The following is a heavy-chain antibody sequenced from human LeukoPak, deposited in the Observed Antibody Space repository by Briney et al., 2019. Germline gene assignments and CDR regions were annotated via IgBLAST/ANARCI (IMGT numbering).Heavy chain of an antibody. CDR1: GGSISNYY. J-gene: IGHJ4*02. D-gene: IGHD3-3*01. Sequence: SETLSLTCTVSGGSISNYYWSWIRQPPGKGLEWIGYIHYSGSTNDNPSLKSRVTISVDTSKNQFSLKLTSVTAADTAVYYCARNYDFWSGYLDYWGQGTLVTVSS. V-gene: IGHV4-59*01. CDR3: ARNYDFWSGYLDY. CDR2: IHYSGST.